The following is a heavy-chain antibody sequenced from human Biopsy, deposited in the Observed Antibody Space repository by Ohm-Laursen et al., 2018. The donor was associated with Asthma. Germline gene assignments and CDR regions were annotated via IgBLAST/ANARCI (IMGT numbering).Heavy chain of an antibody. J-gene: IGHJ5*02. CDR2: INHSGST. V-gene: IGHV4-34*01. Sequence: TLSLTCAVCGGSFSGYYWSWIRQPPGKGLEWIGEINHSGSTNYNPSLKSRVTISVDTSRNQFSLKLSSVTAADTAVYYCARAGQCSSTSCYNPGWFDPWGQGTLVTVSS. D-gene: IGHD2-2*01. CDR3: ARAGQCSSTSCYNPGWFDP. CDR1: GGSFSGYY.